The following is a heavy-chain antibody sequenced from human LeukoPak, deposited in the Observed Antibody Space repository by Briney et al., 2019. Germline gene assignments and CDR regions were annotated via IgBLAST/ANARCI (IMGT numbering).Heavy chain of an antibody. CDR3: ARLSGIAAAVVMGGFDY. J-gene: IGHJ4*02. CDR1: GGSISSGSYY. Sequence: PSETLSLTCTVSGGSISSGSYYWSWIRQPAGKGLEWIGRIYTSGSTNYNPSLKSRVTISVDTSKNQFSLKLSPVTAADTAVYYCARLSGIAAAVVMGGFDYWGQGTLVTVSS. D-gene: IGHD6-13*01. CDR2: IYTSGST. V-gene: IGHV4-61*02.